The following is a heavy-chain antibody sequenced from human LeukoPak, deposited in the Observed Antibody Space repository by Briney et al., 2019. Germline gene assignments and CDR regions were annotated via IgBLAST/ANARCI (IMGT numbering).Heavy chain of an antibody. CDR2: ISYDGSNK. D-gene: IGHD3-22*01. CDR1: GFTFSSYG. J-gene: IGHJ4*02. Sequence: GRSLRLSYAASGFTFSSYGMHWVRQAPGKGLEWVAVISYDGSNKYYADSVKGRFTISRDNSKNTLYLQMNSLRAEDTAVYYCAKDPLGSGYGRYFDYWGQGTLVTVSS. CDR3: AKDPLGSGYGRYFDY. V-gene: IGHV3-30*18.